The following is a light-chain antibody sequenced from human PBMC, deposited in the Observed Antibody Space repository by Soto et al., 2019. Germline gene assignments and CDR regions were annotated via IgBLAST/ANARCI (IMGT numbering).Light chain of an antibody. CDR1: QSISSY. CDR3: QHYHGWPIT. V-gene: IGKV1-39*01. J-gene: IGKJ5*01. Sequence: DFQMTQSPSSLSASVGDRVTIPCRAIQSISSYLNWYQQKPGKAPKLLIYAASSLQSGVPSRFSGSGSGTEFTLTISSLQSEDFAVYYCQHYHGWPITFGQGTRLEI. CDR2: AAS.